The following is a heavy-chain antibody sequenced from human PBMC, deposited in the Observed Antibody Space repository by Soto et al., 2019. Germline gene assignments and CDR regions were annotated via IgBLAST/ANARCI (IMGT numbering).Heavy chain of an antibody. V-gene: IGHV3-33*01. CDR3: ARDPHPRIRGLAARQRDRKSEVWFDP. D-gene: IGHD6-6*01. J-gene: IGHJ5*02. Sequence: QVQLVESGGGVVQPGRSLRLSCAASGFTFSSYGMHWVRQAPGKGLEWVAVIWYDGSNKYYADSVKGRFTISRDNSKNTLYLQMNSLRAEDTAVYYCARDPHPRIRGLAARQRDRKSEVWFDPWGQGTLVTVSS. CDR2: IWYDGSNK. CDR1: GFTFSSYG.